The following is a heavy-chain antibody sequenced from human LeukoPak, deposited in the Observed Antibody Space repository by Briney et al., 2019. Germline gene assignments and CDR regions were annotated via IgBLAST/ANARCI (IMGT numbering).Heavy chain of an antibody. CDR2: INPNSGGT. V-gene: IGHV1-2*02. D-gene: IGHD6-13*01. J-gene: IGHJ3*02. CDR3: ARDLSYSSSWYDDAFDI. CDR1: GYTFTGYY. Sequence: ASVKVSCKASGYTFTGYYMQWLRQAPGQGLEWMGWINPNSGGTNYAQKFQGRDTMTRDTSISTAYMELSRLRSDDTAVYYCARDLSYSSSWYDDAFDIWGQGTMVTVSS.